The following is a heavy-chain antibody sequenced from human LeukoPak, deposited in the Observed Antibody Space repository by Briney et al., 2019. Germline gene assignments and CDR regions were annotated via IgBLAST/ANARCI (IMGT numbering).Heavy chain of an antibody. Sequence: SETLSVTCTVSGGSISSYYWSWIRQPPGKGLEWIGYIRYSGSTYHNPSLKSRLAISVDTSRNQFSLDLSSVTAADTAVYHCARGFYYDNYMDVWGNGTTVTVSS. CDR1: GGSISSYY. V-gene: IGHV4-59*06. D-gene: IGHD3-22*01. J-gene: IGHJ6*03. CDR3: ARGFYYDNYMDV. CDR2: IRYSGST.